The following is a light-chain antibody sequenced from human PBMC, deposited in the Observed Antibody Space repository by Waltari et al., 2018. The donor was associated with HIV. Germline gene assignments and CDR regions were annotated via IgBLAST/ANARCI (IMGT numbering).Light chain of an antibody. Sequence: SVLTQPPSESRTPGQTVVISCYGNSSNSGHTDVPWYQVLPGSAPRLLIYMKNYRPSGVPGRFSGSRSGTSASLAIHALQSEDEADYYCATSDDSLYGMFGGGTKLTV. J-gene: IGLJ3*02. CDR3: ATSDDSLYGM. V-gene: IGLV1-44*01. CDR1: SSNSGHTD. CDR2: MKN.